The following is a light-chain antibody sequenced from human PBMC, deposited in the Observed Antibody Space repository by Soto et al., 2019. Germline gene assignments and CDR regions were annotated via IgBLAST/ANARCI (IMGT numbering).Light chain of an antibody. Sequence: EIVLTQSPGTLSLSPGERATLSCRASQSVSSNYLAWYQQKPGQAPRLLIYGTSNRATAIPDRFSGSGSGTDFTLTISRLEPEDFAVYYCQQYGSSLTWTFGQGTKVEIK. J-gene: IGKJ1*01. CDR3: QQYGSSLTWT. CDR1: QSVSSNY. V-gene: IGKV3-20*01. CDR2: GTS.